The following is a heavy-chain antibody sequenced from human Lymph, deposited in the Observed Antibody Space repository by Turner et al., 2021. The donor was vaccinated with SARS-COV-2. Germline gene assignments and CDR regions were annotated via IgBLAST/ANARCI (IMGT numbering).Heavy chain of an antibody. Sequence: QVQLQESGPGLVKPSQTLSLTCTVSGGSISSGGYYWSWIRQHPGKGLEWIGYIYYGGSSYYNPSLKSRVTISVDTSKNQFSLNLSSVTAADTAVYYCARFPVWGAFDIWGQGTMVTVSS. V-gene: IGHV4-31*03. CDR2: IYYGGSS. J-gene: IGHJ3*02. CDR3: ARFPVWGAFDI. D-gene: IGHD3-16*01. CDR1: GGSISSGGYY.